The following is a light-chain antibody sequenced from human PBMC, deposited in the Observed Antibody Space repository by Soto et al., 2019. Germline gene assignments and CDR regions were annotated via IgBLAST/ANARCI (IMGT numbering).Light chain of an antibody. CDR3: SSYAGSPV. Sequence: QSVLTQPPSASGSPGQSVTISCTGTSSDVGGYNYVSWYQQRPGKAPKLMIYEVSKRPSGVPDRFSGSKSGNTASLTVSGLQAEDEADYYCSSYAGSPVFGNGTKVTVL. V-gene: IGLV2-8*01. CDR2: EVS. J-gene: IGLJ1*01. CDR1: SSDVGGYNY.